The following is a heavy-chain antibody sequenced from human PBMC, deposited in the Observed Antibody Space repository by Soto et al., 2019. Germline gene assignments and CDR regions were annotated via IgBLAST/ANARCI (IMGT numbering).Heavy chain of an antibody. Sequence: ASVKVSCKTSGYSFTGYSVHWVRQAPGHGPEWMGWINPKSGGIKYAQKFQGRVTMTRDTSISTVFMELSRVTSDDTAVYYCAREVLSWGNLITAKFFVFWGQGSLVTVSS. CDR3: AREVLSWGNLITAKFFVF. V-gene: IGHV1-2*02. CDR2: INPKSGGI. D-gene: IGHD3-16*01. CDR1: GYSFTGYS. J-gene: IGHJ4*02.